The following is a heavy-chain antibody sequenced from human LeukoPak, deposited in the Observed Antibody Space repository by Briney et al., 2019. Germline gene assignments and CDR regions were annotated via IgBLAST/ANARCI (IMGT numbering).Heavy chain of an antibody. V-gene: IGHV3-69-1*01. CDR3: AALVPFDY. CDR2: ISSSTI. D-gene: IGHD2-2*01. CDR1: GISVSNDY. Sequence: GGSLRLSCAASGISVSNDYMSWVRQAPGKGLEWVSYISSSTIYYADSVKGRFTISRDNAKNSLYLQMNSLRAEDTAVYYCAALVPFDYWGQGTLVTVSS. J-gene: IGHJ4*02.